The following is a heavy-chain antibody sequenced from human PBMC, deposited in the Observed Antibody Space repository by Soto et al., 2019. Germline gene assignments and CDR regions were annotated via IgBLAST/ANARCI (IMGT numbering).Heavy chain of an antibody. CDR3: TRDLNGGNRFAY. J-gene: IGHJ4*02. V-gene: IGHV1-3*01. D-gene: IGHD2-8*01. CDR1: GYTLRHYA. Sequence: QVQLVQSGAEVKKPGASVRVSCKPSGYTLRHYAIHWRRRAAGQSLEWLAWIDPGSGWATYSQKVQGRTIVTRDNSATPFYMDLNSLTSEDTAVYFCTRDLNGGNRFAYWGQGALVIVSS. CDR2: IDPGSGWA.